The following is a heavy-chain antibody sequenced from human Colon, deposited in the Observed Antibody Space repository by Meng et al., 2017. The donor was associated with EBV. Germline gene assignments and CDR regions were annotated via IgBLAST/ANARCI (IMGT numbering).Heavy chain of an antibody. V-gene: IGHV4-31*03. D-gene: IGHD6-19*01. Sequence: QGLRPVAAPRLVTPSQTLSPTSTVSGCSVSSGGYHWTWIRQHPGKGLEWFGHIYYSGSTFYNPSLKRRVIISIDTSKNQFSPNLRSVTAADTAVYYCARVSSGWDYFDYWGQGTLVTVSS. CDR1: GCSVSSGGYH. CDR2: IYYSGST. J-gene: IGHJ4*02. CDR3: ARVSSGWDYFDY.